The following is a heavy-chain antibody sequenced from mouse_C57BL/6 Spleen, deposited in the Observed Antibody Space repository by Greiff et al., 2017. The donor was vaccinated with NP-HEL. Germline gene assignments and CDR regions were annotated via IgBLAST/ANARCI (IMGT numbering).Heavy chain of an antibody. Sequence: QVTLKESGPGLVAPSQCLSITCTASGFSLTSYGVSWVPQPPGKGLEWLGEIWGDGSTNYHSALISRLSIRKDHSKSQVFIKLNRQLPDDTTTYYCAKSYYGKHYYAMDYWGQGTSVTVSS. CDR3: AKSYYGKHYYAMDY. CDR2: IWGDGST. CDR1: GFSLTSYG. V-gene: IGHV2-3*01. J-gene: IGHJ4*01. D-gene: IGHD2-1*01.